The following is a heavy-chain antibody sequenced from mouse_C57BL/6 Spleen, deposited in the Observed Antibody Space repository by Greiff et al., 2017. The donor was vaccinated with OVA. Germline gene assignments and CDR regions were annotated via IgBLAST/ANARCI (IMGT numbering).Heavy chain of an antibody. Sequence: VQGVESGPGLVAPSQSLSITCTVSGFSLTSYGVHWVRQPPGKGLEWLVVIWSDGSTTYNSALKSRLSISKDNSKSQVFLKMNSLQTDDTAMYYCARQGGGLYYGNYDAMDYWGQGTSVTVSS. CDR2: IWSDGST. CDR1: GFSLTSYG. J-gene: IGHJ4*01. V-gene: IGHV2-6-1*01. CDR3: ARQGGGLYYGNYDAMDY. D-gene: IGHD2-1*01.